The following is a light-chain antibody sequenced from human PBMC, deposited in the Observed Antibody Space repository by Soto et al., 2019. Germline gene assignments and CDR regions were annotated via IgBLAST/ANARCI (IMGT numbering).Light chain of an antibody. V-gene: IGKV1-27*01. CDR3: QKCKVAPFT. CDR2: AAS. J-gene: IGKJ4*01. CDR1: HDIDNF. Sequence: DIQMTQSPSSLSAFVGDRVTITCRASHDIDNFLAWYQQKPGKVPKLLIYAASTFLSGVPSRFSGSGSWTDFTLTISSLQPEDVATYYCQKCKVAPFTFGGGTKVDIK.